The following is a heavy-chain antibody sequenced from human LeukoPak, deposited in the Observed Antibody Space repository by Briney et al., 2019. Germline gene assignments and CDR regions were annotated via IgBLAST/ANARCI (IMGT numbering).Heavy chain of an antibody. J-gene: IGHJ5*02. V-gene: IGHV3-48*03. CDR1: GFTVSSYE. D-gene: IGHD3-10*01. CDR3: AREGVGSSYNCFDP. Sequence: GGSLRLSCAASGFTVSSYEMNWVRQAPGKGLEWVSYISSSGSTIYYADAVKGRFTISRYNAKNSLYLQMNNLRAEDTAVYYCAREGVGSSYNCFDPWGQGTLVTVSS. CDR2: ISSSGSTI.